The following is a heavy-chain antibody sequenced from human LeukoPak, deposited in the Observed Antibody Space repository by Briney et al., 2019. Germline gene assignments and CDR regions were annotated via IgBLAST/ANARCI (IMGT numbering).Heavy chain of an antibody. Sequence: GASVKVSCKVSGYTLTELSMHWVRQAPGKGLEWMGGFDPEDGETIYAQKFQGRVTMTEGTSTDTAYMELSSLRSEDTAVYYCATPPGITGTYGTDYYGMDVWGQGTTVTVSS. CDR3: ATPPGITGTYGTDYYGMDV. D-gene: IGHD1-7*01. CDR2: FDPEDGET. J-gene: IGHJ6*02. CDR1: GYTLTELS. V-gene: IGHV1-24*01.